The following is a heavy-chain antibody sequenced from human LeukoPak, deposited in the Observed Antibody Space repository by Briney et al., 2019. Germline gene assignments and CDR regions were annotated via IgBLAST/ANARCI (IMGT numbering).Heavy chain of an antibody. V-gene: IGHV3-30*18. D-gene: IGHD2-2*01. J-gene: IGHJ3*02. CDR2: ISYDGSNK. Sequence: GRSLRLSCAASGFTFSSYGMHWVRQAPGKRLEWVAVISYDGSNKYYADSVKGRFTISRDNSKNTLYLQMNSLRAEDTAVYYCAKDLVYLGYCSSTSCYAYAFDIWGQGTMVTVSS. CDR3: AKDLVYLGYCSSTSCYAYAFDI. CDR1: GFTFSSYG.